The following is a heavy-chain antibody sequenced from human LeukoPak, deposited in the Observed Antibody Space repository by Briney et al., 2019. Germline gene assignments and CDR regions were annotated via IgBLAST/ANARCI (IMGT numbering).Heavy chain of an antibody. CDR2: IRYDGSNK. CDR1: GFTFSSYG. D-gene: IGHD3-22*01. CDR3: AKGAYYYDSSDVFDP. V-gene: IGHV3-30*02. Sequence: GGSLRLSCAASGFTFSSYGMHWVRQAPGKGLEWVAFIRYDGSNKYYADSVKGRFTISRDNSKNTLYLQMNSLRAEDTAVYYCAKGAYYYDSSDVFDPWGQGTLVTVSS. J-gene: IGHJ5*02.